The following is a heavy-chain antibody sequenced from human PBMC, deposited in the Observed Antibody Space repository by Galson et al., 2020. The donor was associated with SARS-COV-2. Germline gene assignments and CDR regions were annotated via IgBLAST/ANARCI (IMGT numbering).Heavy chain of an antibody. V-gene: IGHV3-48*02. D-gene: IGHD5-12*01. CDR1: GFTFSSYS. J-gene: IGHJ4*02. CDR3: ARGVHNIVATYYFDY. Sequence: GGSLRLSCAASGFTFSSYSMNWVRQAPGKGLEWVSYISSSSSTIYYADSVKGRFTISRDNAKNSLYLQMNSLRDEDTAVYYCARGVHNIVATYYFDYWGQGTLVTVSS. CDR2: ISSSSSTI.